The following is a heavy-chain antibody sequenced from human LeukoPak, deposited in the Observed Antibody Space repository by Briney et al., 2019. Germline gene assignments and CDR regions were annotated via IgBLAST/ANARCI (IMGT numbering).Heavy chain of an antibody. CDR2: ISSSSSYI. Sequence: GGSLRLSCAASGFTFSSYSMNWVRQAPGKGLEWVSSISSSSSYIYYADSVKGRFTISRDNAKNSLYLQMNSLRAEDTAVYYCARSLWFGEFHYFGYWGQGTLVTVSS. V-gene: IGHV3-21*01. CDR3: ARSLWFGEFHYFGY. D-gene: IGHD3-10*01. J-gene: IGHJ4*02. CDR1: GFTFSSYS.